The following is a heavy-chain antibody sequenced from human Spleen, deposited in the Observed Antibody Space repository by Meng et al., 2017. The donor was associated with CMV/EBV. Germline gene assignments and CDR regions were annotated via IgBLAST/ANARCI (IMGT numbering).Heavy chain of an antibody. CDR2: IYSDDIT. CDR1: GFTFSSYK. D-gene: IGHD3-9*01. J-gene: IGHJ6*02. CDR3: ASLRGMDV. V-gene: IGHV3-53*01. Sequence: GGSLRLSCAASGFTFSSYKMNWVRQAPGKGLEWVSVIYSDDITYYADSVKGRFTISRDNSKNTLYLQMNNLRPEDTAVYYCASLRGMDVWGQGTTVTVSS.